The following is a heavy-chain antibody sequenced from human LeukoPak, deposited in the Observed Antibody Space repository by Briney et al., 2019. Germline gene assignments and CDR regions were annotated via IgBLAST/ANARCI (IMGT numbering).Heavy chain of an antibody. V-gene: IGHV3-53*01. CDR1: GITVSGKH. CDR3: ARTSDYRFEY. J-gene: IGHJ4*02. D-gene: IGHD3-9*01. Sequence: SGGSLRLSCAVSGITVSGKHMSWVRQAPGKGPEWVSITYGGGSTFFADSVKGRFTTSRDNSKNTVYLQMNTLRAEDTAVYYCARTSDYRFEYWGQGTLVTVSS. CDR2: TYGGGST.